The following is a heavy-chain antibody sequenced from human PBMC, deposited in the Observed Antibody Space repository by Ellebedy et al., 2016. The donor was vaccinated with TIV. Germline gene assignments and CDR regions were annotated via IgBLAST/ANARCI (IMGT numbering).Heavy chain of an antibody. V-gene: IGHV3-11*06. J-gene: IGHJ3*02. Sequence: SVKGRFTISRDNAKISLYLQMNSPTAEDTAVYYCANGVYDIWGQGTMVTVSS. D-gene: IGHD3-16*01. CDR3: ANGVYDI.